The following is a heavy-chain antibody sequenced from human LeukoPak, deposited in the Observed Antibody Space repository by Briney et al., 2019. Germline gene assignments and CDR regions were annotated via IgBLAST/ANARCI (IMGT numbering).Heavy chain of an antibody. CDR3: VMGDCGGDCYPPGDI. D-gene: IGHD2-21*02. CDR2: IYYSGST. J-gene: IGHJ3*02. CDR1: GGSISSYY. V-gene: IGHV4-59*12. Sequence: PSETLSLTCTVSGGSISSYYWSWIRQPPGKGLEWIGYIYYSGSTNYNPSLKSRVTISVDTSKNQFSLKLSSVTAADTAVYYCVMGDCGGDCYPPGDIWGQGTMVTVSS.